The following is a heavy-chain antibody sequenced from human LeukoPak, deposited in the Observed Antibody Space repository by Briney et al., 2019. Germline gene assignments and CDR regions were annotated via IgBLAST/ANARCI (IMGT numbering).Heavy chain of an antibody. CDR2: IYYTGST. Sequence: SETLSLTCTVSGGSISSYYWTWIRQPPGKGLEWIGYIYYTGSTDYNPSLKSRVTISLDTSKNQFSLKLSSMTAADTAVYYCARVETPVTTTPPFDHWGQGTLVTVSS. J-gene: IGHJ4*02. CDR1: GGSISSYY. CDR3: ARVETPVTTTPPFDH. D-gene: IGHD4-17*01. V-gene: IGHV4-59*01.